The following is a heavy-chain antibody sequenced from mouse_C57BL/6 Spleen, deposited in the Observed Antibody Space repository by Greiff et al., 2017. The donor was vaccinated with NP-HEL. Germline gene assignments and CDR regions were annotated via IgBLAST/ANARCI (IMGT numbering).Heavy chain of an antibody. D-gene: IGHD1-1*01. CDR3: ARQGSITTVVDYFDY. V-gene: IGHV5-6*01. CDR1: GFTFSSYG. Sequence: DVHLVESGGDLVKPGGSLKLSCAASGFTFSSYGMSWVRQTPDKRLEWVATISSGGSYTYYPDSVKGRFTISRDNAKNTLYLQMSSLKSEDTAMYYCARQGSITTVVDYFDYWGQGTTLTVSS. CDR2: ISSGGSYT. J-gene: IGHJ2*01.